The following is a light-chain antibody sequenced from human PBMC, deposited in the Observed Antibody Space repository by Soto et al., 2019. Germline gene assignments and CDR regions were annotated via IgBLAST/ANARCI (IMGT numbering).Light chain of an antibody. CDR2: GNT. V-gene: IGLV1-40*01. CDR3: QSYDSSLSGVV. Sequence: QSALAHPPSVSGAPGQRLTISCTLMSSKVGAGFDVHWYQQLPGTAPQLLIFGNTNRPSGVPDRFSGSKSGTSASLAIAGLQAEDEADYYCQSYDSSLSGVVFGGGTKVTVL. CDR1: SSKVGAGFD. J-gene: IGLJ2*01.